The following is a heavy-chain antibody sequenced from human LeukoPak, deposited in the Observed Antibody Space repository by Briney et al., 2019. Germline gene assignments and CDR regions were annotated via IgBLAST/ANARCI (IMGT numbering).Heavy chain of an antibody. CDR1: GFTFSSYW. CDR3: AKSLDAQAVADPFDY. J-gene: IGHJ4*02. CDR2: VSYDGSNI. V-gene: IGHV3-30*18. Sequence: GGSLRLSCAASGFTFSSYWMNWVRQAPGKGLEWVAVVSYDGSNIYHAASVQGRFTISRDNSKNTLYLQMNSLRAEDTAVYYCAKSLDAQAVADPFDYWGQGTLVTVSS. D-gene: IGHD6-19*01.